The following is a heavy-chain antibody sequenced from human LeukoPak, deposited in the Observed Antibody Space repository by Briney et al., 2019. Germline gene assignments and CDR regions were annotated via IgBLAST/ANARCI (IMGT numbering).Heavy chain of an antibody. CDR3: ARASVSGIAAAGLDY. D-gene: IGHD6-13*01. CDR2: INPNSGGT. CDR1: GYTFTGYY. V-gene: IGHV1-2*02. Sequence: GASMKVSCKASGYTFTGYYMHWVRQAPGQGLEWMGWINPNSGGTNYAQKFQGRVTMTRDTSISTAYMELSRLRSDDTAVYYCARASVSGIAAAGLDYWGQGTLVTVSS. J-gene: IGHJ4*02.